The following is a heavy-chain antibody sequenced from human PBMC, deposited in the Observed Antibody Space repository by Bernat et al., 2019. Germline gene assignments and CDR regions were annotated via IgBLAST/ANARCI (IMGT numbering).Heavy chain of an antibody. CDR3: TTGSVEGG. CDR1: GLTFSNDW. CDR2: VKIKTDGETT. D-gene: IGHD3-3*01. Sequence: EMRLVESGGGLVKPGGSLRLSCAASGLTFSNDWLNQVRRAPGKGLEWVGRVKIKTDGETTDYARLVKGRFTNSRYDSKNTLYLKMNSLKTEDTAVYYCTTGSVEGGWGQGTLVTVSS. V-gene: IGHV3-15*07. J-gene: IGHJ4*02.